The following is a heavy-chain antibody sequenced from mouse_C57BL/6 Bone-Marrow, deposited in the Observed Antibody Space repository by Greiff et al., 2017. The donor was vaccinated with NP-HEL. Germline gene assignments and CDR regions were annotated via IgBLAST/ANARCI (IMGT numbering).Heavy chain of an antibody. J-gene: IGHJ3*01. D-gene: IGHD1-1*01. V-gene: IGHV1-42*01. CDR3: ARYGSSYPWFAY. Sequence: EVKLMESGPELVKPGASVKISCKASGYSFTGYYMNWVKQSPEKSLEWIGEINPSTGGTTYNQKFKAKATLTVDKSSSTAYMQLKSLTSEDSAVYYCARYGSSYPWFAYWGQGTLVTVSA. CDR1: GYSFTGYY. CDR2: INPSTGGT.